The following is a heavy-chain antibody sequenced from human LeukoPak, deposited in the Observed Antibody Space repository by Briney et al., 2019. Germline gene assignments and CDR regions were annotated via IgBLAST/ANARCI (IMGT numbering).Heavy chain of an antibody. CDR2: INHSGST. Sequence: KPSETLSLTCAVYGGSFSGYYWSWLRQPPGKGLEWIGEINHSGSTNYKPSLKSRVNISVDTSKNQFSLKLRSVPAAGTAVDYWARVVRVVITPYRYYYYMDVWGKGTTVTVSS. CDR1: GGSFSGYY. V-gene: IGHV4-34*01. CDR3: ARVVRVVITPYRYYYYMDV. D-gene: IGHD3-22*01. J-gene: IGHJ6*03.